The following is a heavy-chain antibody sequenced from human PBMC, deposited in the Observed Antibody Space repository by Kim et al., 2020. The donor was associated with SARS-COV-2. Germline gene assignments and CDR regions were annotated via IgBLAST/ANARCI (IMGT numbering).Heavy chain of an antibody. CDR3: TRDLGMVRGVIAY. Sequence: YAASVQGRFTNSRDDSKSIAYLQMNSLKTEDTAVYYCTRDLGMVRGVIAYWGQGTLVTVSS. V-gene: IGHV3-49*02. D-gene: IGHD3-10*01. J-gene: IGHJ4*02.